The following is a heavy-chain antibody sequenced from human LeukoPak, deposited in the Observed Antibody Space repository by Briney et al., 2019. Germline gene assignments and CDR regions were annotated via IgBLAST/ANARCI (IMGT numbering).Heavy chain of an antibody. CDR3: ARDRGGSSRHEFDY. Sequence: PSETLSLTCSVSGGSISSSNYYWSWIRQPAGKGLEWIGRIYTSESTNYNPSLKSRVTISVDTSRNQFSLKLSSVTAADTAVYYCARDRGGSSRHEFDYWGQGTLVTVSS. V-gene: IGHV4-61*02. D-gene: IGHD1-26*01. CDR1: GGSISSSNYY. CDR2: IYTSEST. J-gene: IGHJ4*02.